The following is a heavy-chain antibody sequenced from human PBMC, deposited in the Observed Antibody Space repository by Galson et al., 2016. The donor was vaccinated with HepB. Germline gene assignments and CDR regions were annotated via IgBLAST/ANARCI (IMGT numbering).Heavy chain of an antibody. D-gene: IGHD1-14*01. Sequence: SLRLSCAASGFTFDRAWMHWVRQAPGKGLVWISRINTDGTGTGYADSVKGRFTISRDNSKNTVYLQMNSVRADDTAVYFCARTLNWNHIDYWGQGILVTVSS. CDR1: GFTFDRAW. CDR3: ARTLNWNHIDY. CDR2: INTDGTGT. V-gene: IGHV3-74*01. J-gene: IGHJ4*02.